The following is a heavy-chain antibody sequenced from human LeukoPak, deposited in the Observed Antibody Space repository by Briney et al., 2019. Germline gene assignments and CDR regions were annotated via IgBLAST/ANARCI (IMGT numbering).Heavy chain of an antibody. CDR2: IRSKANSYAT. CDR1: GFTFSGSA. J-gene: IGHJ4*02. V-gene: IGHV3-73*01. Sequence: GGFLRLSCAASGFTFSGSAMHWVRQASGKGLEWVGRIRSKANSYATAYAASVKGRFTISRDDSKNTAYLQMNSLKTEDTAVYYCTRHASGWYGDEYYFDYWGQGTLVTVSS. D-gene: IGHD6-19*01. CDR3: TRHASGWYGDEYYFDY.